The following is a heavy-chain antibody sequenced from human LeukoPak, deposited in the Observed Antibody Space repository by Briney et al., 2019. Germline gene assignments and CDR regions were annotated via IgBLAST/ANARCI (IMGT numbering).Heavy chain of an antibody. V-gene: IGHV1-69*05. CDR3: ATLPSGYGDFSGY. J-gene: IGHJ4*02. D-gene: IGHD4-17*01. Sequence: SVKVSCKASGGTFSSYAISWVREAPGQGLEWMGRIIPIFGTANYAQKFQGRVTITTDESTSTASMELSSLRSEDTAVYYCATLPSGYGDFSGYWGQGTLVTVSS. CDR1: GGTFSSYA. CDR2: IIPIFGTA.